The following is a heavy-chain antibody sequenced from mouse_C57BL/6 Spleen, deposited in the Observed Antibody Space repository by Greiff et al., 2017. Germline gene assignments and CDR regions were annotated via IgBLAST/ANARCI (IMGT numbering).Heavy chain of an antibody. J-gene: IGHJ4*01. Sequence: QVQLQQSGAELARPGASVKMSCKASGYTFTSYTMHWVKQRPGQGLEWIGYINPSSGYTKYNQKFKDKATLTADKSSSTAYMQLSSLTSEDSAVYYCARNYYGNHYYAMDYWGQGTSVTVSS. CDR2: INPSSGYT. CDR3: ARNYYGNHYYAMDY. D-gene: IGHD2-1*01. CDR1: GYTFTSYT. V-gene: IGHV1-4*01.